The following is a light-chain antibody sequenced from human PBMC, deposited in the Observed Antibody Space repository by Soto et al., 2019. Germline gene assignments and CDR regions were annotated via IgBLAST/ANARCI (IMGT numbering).Light chain of an antibody. CDR3: QQCGGSPLLS. V-gene: IGKV3-20*01. Sequence: EILLTQSPGTLSLSPGERATLSCTASQSVTSSCLAWYQRKPGQAPRLLIHTTSIRATDIPDRFSGSGSGTDFTLTISRLQPEDSAVYYCQQCGGSPLLSLGPGTTVDIK. CDR1: QSVTSSC. J-gene: IGKJ3*01. CDR2: TTS.